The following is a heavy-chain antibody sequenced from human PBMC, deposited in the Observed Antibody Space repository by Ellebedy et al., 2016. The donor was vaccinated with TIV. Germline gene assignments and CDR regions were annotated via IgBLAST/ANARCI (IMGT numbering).Heavy chain of an antibody. CDR1: GCSVSRTRYY. CDR3: ARTDPWQPIDD. Sequence: MPSETLSLTCSVSGCSVSRTRYYWALIRQPPGKGLEYIGRVYYSGSPYYKPSFKSRFTLSADTSKNQFSLNLRTVTAADTAVYYCARTDPWQPIDDWGQGILVSVSS. CDR2: VYYSGSP. V-gene: IGHV4-39*01. D-gene: IGHD2-21*02. J-gene: IGHJ4*02.